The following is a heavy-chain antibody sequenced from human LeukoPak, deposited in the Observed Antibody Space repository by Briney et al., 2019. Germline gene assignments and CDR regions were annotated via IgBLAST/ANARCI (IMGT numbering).Heavy chain of an antibody. CDR3: ARNSGYPRVTDY. CDR1: GGSFSGYY. J-gene: IGHJ4*02. D-gene: IGHD3-22*01. CDR2: INHSGST. Sequence: PSETLSLTCAVYGGSFSGYYWSWIRQPPGKGLEWIGEINHSGSTNYNPSLKSRVTISVDTSKNQFSLKLSSVTAADTAVNYCARNSGYPRVTDYWGQGTLVTVSS. V-gene: IGHV4-34*01.